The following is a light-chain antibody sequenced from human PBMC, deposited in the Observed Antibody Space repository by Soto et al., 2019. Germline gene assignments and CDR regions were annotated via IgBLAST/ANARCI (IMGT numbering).Light chain of an antibody. CDR2: GAS. V-gene: IGKV3-15*01. J-gene: IGKJ1*01. CDR3: QQYDYWWT. CDR1: QSVSNN. Sequence: EILMTRSPATKSVSPAAPPTLSCRASQSVSNNLAWYQQRPGQAPRLLIYGASTRATGIPARFSGSGSGTEFTLTISSLQSEDFGVYYCQQYDYWWTFGQGSKVDI.